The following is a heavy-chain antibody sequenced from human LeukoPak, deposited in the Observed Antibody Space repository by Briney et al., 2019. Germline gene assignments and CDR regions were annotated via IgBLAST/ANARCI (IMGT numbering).Heavy chain of an antibody. J-gene: IGHJ4*02. CDR2: IKQDGSEK. Sequence: GGSLRLSCAASGFTFSSYWMSWVRQAPGKGLEWVANIKQDGSEKYYVDSVKGRFTISRDNAKNSLYLQMNSLRAEGTAVYYCARESHCSGGSCYLKKQPADYWGQGTLVTVSS. CDR1: GFTFSSYW. V-gene: IGHV3-7*01. CDR3: ARESHCSGGSCYLKKQPADY. D-gene: IGHD2-15*01.